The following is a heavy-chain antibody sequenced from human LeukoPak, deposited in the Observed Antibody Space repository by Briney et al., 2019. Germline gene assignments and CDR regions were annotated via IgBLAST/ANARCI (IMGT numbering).Heavy chain of an antibody. Sequence: GALRLSCAASGFSVSDNGMSWVRQAPGKGLEWVSGIVGGDGGTYYADSVKGRFIISRDNSKNTLYVQMNSLRAEDTAVYYCARGALYYMDVWGKGTTVTISS. CDR1: GFSVSDNG. V-gene: IGHV3-23*01. CDR3: ARGALYYMDV. J-gene: IGHJ6*03. CDR2: IVGGDGGT.